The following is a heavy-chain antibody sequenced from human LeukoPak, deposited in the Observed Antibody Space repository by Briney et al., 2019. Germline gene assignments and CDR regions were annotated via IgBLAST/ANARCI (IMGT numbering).Heavy chain of an antibody. J-gene: IGHJ1*01. CDR3: TIGDFGYFQH. Sequence: PGGSLRLSCAGSGFTFSNWGMTWVRQAPGKGLEWVSTISGSGADTYYADSVKGRLTISRDNSKNTLYLQMSSLRAEDTAIYYCTIGDFGYFQHWGQGTLVTVSS. CDR1: GFTFSNWG. CDR2: ISGSGADT. V-gene: IGHV3-23*01. D-gene: IGHD4-17*01.